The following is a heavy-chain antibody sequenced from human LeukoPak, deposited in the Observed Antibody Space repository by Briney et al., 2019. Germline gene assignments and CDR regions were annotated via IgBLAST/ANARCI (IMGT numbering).Heavy chain of an antibody. V-gene: IGHV4-39*01. J-gene: IGHJ4*02. CDR3: AKSNGYGLIDY. Sequence: PSETLSLTCAVSGASITSSNYYWGWVRQSPGKGLEWIGNIYSSGNTYYNASLKSRVTMYIDTSKNQLFLKLSSVTAADTAMYYCAKSNGYGLIDYWGQGTLVTVSS. D-gene: IGHD5-12*01. CDR1: GASITSSNYY. CDR2: IYSSGNT.